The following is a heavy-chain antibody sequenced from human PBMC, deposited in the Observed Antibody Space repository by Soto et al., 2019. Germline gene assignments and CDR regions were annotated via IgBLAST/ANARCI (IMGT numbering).Heavy chain of an antibody. J-gene: IGHJ5*02. Sequence: EVQLVESGGGLVKPGGSLRLSCAASGFTFTYAWMNWVRQAPGKGLEWVGRIKSQTDGGTTDYAAPVKGRFTISRDDSKNTLYVQMDSLKTEDTAVYYCTTDPRHAWSWVSWVQGTLVTVSS. V-gene: IGHV3-15*07. CDR3: TTDPRHAWSWVS. CDR2: IKSQTDGGTT. D-gene: IGHD2-15*01. CDR1: GFTFTYAW.